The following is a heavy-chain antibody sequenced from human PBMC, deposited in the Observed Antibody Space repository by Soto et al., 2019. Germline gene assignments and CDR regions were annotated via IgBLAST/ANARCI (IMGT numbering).Heavy chain of an antibody. CDR2: IRPSGGGT. J-gene: IGHJ4*02. V-gene: IGHV1-46*01. CDR1: GYTFTSYY. Sequence: QVQLVQSGAEVREPGASVKVSCKASGYTFTSYYMHWVRQAPVQGLEWLGIIRPSGGGTQYAQKFQGRVTMTRDTSTSTVYMELSSLRSEDTAVYYCTREPPETYYFDYWGQGTLVTVSS. CDR3: TREPPETYYFDY.